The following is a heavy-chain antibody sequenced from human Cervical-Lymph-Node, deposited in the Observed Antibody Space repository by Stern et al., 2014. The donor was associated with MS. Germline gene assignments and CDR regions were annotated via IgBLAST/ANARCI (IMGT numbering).Heavy chain of an antibody. Sequence: EVQLVESGAEVKKPGEFLRISCKGSGYSFRNYWIGWVRQTPGKGLECMGIIYPAASDVRYSPSSQGKVTISADKSISTACLQWSSLKASDTALYYCARGSGRDFFDYWGQGALVTVSS. CDR3: ARGSGRDFFDY. D-gene: IGHD3-3*01. CDR2: IYPAASDV. V-gene: IGHV5-51*01. J-gene: IGHJ4*02. CDR1: GYSFRNYW.